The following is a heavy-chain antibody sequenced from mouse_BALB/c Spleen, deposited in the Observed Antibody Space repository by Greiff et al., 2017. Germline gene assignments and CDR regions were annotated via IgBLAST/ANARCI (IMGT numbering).Heavy chain of an antibody. CDR3: ARSNYDRGLDY. J-gene: IGHJ2*01. Sequence: QVQLQESGAELVRPGTSVKVSCKASGYAFTNYLIEWVKQRPGQGLEWIGVINPGSGGTNYNEKFKGKATLTADKSSSTAYMQLSSLTSDDSAVYFCARSNYDRGLDYWGQGTTLTVSS. CDR1: GYAFTNYL. V-gene: IGHV1-54*01. D-gene: IGHD2-4*01. CDR2: INPGSGGT.